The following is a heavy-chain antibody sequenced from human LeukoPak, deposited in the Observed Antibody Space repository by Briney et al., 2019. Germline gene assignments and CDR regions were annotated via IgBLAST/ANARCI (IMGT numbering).Heavy chain of an antibody. V-gene: IGHV1-18*01. J-gene: IGHJ4*02. Sequence: ASVKVSCKASGYTFTSYGISWVRQAPGQGLEWMGWISAYNGNTNYAQKLQGRVTMTTDTSTSTAYMELRSLRSDDTAVYYCAIIPQYDFWSTLPSYWGQGTLVTVSS. CDR2: ISAYNGNT. CDR3: AIIPQYDFWSTLPSY. CDR1: GYTFTSYG. D-gene: IGHD3-3*01.